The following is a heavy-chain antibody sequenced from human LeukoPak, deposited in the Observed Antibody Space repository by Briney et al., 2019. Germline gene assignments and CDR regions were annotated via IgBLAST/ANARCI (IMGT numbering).Heavy chain of an antibody. V-gene: IGHV3-21*01. CDR1: GFTFSSYE. CDR2: ISSSSSYI. CDR3: ARDQVSIAGTGIDY. Sequence: GGSLRLSCAASGFTFSSYEMNWVRQAPGKGLEWVSSISSSSSYIYYADSVKGRFTISRDNAKNSLFLQMNSLRAEDTAVYYCARDQVSIAGTGIDYWGQGTLVTVSS. D-gene: IGHD6-13*01. J-gene: IGHJ4*02.